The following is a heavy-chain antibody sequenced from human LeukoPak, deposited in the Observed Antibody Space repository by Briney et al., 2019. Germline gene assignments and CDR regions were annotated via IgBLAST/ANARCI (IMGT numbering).Heavy chain of an antibody. J-gene: IGHJ4*02. D-gene: IGHD6-19*01. CDR3: ARGAFIAVAGTAPIDY. Sequence: LRASVKVSCKASGYTFTGYYMHWVRQAPGQGLEWMGWINPNSGGTNYAQKFQGRVTMTRDTSISTAYMELSRLRPDDTAVYYCARGAFIAVAGTAPIDYWGQGTLVTVSS. V-gene: IGHV1-2*02. CDR1: GYTFTGYY. CDR2: INPNSGGT.